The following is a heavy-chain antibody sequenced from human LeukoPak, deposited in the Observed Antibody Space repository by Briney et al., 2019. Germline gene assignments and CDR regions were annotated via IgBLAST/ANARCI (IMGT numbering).Heavy chain of an antibody. V-gene: IGHV4-39*01. CDR1: GGSISSSSYY. Sequence: SETLSLTCTVSGGSISSSSYYWGWIRQPPGKGLEWIGSIYYSGSTYYNPSLKSRVTISVDTSKNQFSLKPSSVTAADTAVYYCARRGYRAAAGIWTDYYYYYMDVWGKGTTVTVSS. D-gene: IGHD6-13*01. CDR2: IYYSGST. J-gene: IGHJ6*03. CDR3: ARRGYRAAAGIWTDYYYYYMDV.